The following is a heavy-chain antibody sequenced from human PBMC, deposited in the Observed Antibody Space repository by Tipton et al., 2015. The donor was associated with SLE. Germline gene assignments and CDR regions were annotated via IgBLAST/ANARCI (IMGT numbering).Heavy chain of an antibody. D-gene: IGHD1-14*01. CDR1: GGSISSHY. CDR3: ARRSTTPYFDF. Sequence: TLSLTCTVSGGSISSHYWSWIRRPPGKALEWIAYINYSGSTNYNPSLKSRVTMSVDTSKNQFSLKLSSVTAADTAVFYCARRSTTPYFDFWGQGRLVTVSS. CDR2: INYSGST. J-gene: IGHJ4*02. V-gene: IGHV4-59*11.